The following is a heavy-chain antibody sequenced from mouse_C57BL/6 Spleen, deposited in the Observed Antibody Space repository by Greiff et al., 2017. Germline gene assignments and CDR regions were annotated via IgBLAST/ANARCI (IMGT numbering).Heavy chain of an antibody. V-gene: IGHV1-59*01. D-gene: IGHD1-1*01. CDR3: ARGGITTVVASDY. CDR1: GYTFTSYW. CDR2: IDPSDSYT. J-gene: IGHJ2*01. Sequence: LQQSGTSVKLSCKASGYTFTSYWMHWVKQRPGQGLEWIGVIDPSDSYTNYNQKFKGKATLTVDTSSSTAYMQLSSLTSEDSAVYYCARGGITTVVASDYWGQGTTLTVSS.